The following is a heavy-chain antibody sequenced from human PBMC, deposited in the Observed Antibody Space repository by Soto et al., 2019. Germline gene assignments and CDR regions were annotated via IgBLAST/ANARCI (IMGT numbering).Heavy chain of an antibody. Sequence: QVQLQQWGAGLLKPSETLSLTCAVYGGSFSGYYWSWIRQPPGKGLEWIGEINHSASTNYNPSLKRRVTISVDTSKNQYSLKLSSVTAADTAVYYCARRHSVRSGWYPNWFEPWGQGTLVTVSS. CDR3: ARRHSVRSGWYPNWFEP. V-gene: IGHV4-34*01. CDR2: INHSAST. J-gene: IGHJ5*02. D-gene: IGHD6-19*01. CDR1: GGSFSGYY.